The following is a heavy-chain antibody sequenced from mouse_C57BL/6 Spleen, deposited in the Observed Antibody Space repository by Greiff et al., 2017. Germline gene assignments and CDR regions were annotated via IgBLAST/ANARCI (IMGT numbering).Heavy chain of an antibody. J-gene: IGHJ1*03. V-gene: IGHV1-64*01. CDR1: GYTFTSYW. D-gene: IGHD2-3*01. CDR3: ARQDGYYDWYFDV. CDR2: IHPNSGST. Sequence: QVQLKQPGAELVKPGASVKLSCKASGYTFTSYWMHWVKQRPGQGLEWIGMIHPNSGSTNYNEKFKSKATLTVDKSSSTAYMQLSSLTSEDSAVYYCARQDGYYDWYFDVWGTGTTVTVSS.